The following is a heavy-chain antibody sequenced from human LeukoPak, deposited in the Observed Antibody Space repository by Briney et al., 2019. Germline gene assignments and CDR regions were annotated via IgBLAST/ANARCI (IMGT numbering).Heavy chain of an antibody. V-gene: IGHV3-21*01. CDR3: ASSPMRDGDDY. D-gene: IGHD4-17*01. Sequence: PGGSLRLSCAASGFTFSSYSMNWVRQAPGKGLGWVSSISSSSSYIYYADSVKGRFTISRDNAKNSLYLQMNSLRAEDTAVYYCASSPMRDGDDYWGQGTLVTVTS. CDR1: GFTFSSYS. CDR2: ISSSSSYI. J-gene: IGHJ4*02.